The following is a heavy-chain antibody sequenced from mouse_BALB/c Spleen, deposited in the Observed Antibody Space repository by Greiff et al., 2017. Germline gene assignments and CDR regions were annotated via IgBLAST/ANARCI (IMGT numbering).Heavy chain of an antibody. V-gene: IGHV5-12-1*01. CDR3: ARQDGYYDFDY. Sequence: EVHLVESGGGLVKPGGSLKLSCAASGFAFSSYDMSWVRQTPEKRLEWVAYISSGGGSTYYPDTVKGRFTISRDNAKNTLYLQMSSLKSEDTAMYYCARQDGYYDFDYWGQGTTLTVSS. CDR1: GFAFSSYD. D-gene: IGHD2-3*01. J-gene: IGHJ2*01. CDR2: ISSGGGST.